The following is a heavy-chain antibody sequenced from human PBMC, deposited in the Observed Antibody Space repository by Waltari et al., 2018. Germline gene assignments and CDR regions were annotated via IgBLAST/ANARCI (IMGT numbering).Heavy chain of an antibody. CDR2: INPKNGDT. D-gene: IGHD3-22*01. CDR3: LRDSSGSHFDY. V-gene: IGHV1-2*06. Sequence: LVQSGAEVKKPGASVHVPCKASGYTFTGYAILWVRQAPGQGLEWRGRINPKNGDTHYAQNFQGRVALTTDTSTNTAFMELQRLRSDDTAVYYCLRDSSGSHFDYWGQGTLVTVSS. J-gene: IGHJ4*02. CDR1: GYTFTGYA.